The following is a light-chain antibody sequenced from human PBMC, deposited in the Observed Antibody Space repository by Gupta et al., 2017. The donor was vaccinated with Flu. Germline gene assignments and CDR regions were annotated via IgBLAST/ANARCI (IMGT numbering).Light chain of an antibody. CDR2: KAS. CDR3: QQYNSYSGT. J-gene: IGKJ1*01. V-gene: IGKV1-5*03. CDR1: QGISSW. Sequence: GDRVTITCRASQGISSWLAWYPQKPGKAPKLLIYKASSLESGVPSRFSGSGSGTEFTLTISSLQPDDFATYYCQQYNSYSGTFGQGTKVEIK.